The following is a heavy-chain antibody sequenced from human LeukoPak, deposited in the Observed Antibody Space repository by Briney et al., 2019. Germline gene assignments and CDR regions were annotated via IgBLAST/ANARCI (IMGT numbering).Heavy chain of an antibody. CDR1: GGSISSYY. CDR3: ARGSGIRFDP. CDR2: IYYSGST. J-gene: IGHJ5*02. V-gene: IGHV4-59*01. D-gene: IGHD2-15*01. Sequence: SETLSLTCTVSGGSISSYYWSWIRQPPGKGLEWIGYIYYSGSTNYNPSLESRVTISVDTSRNQFSLKLSSVTTADTAVYYCARGSGIRFDPWGQGTLVTVSS.